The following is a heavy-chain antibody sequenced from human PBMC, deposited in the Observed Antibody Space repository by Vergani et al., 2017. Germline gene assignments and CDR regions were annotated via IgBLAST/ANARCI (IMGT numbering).Heavy chain of an antibody. CDR2: ISSSSSYT. CDR1: GFTFSSYS. CDR3: AGAFIVGATNYYYYYMDV. Sequence: EVQLVESGGGLVKPGGSLRLSCAASGFTFSSYSMNWVRQAPGKGLEWVSSISSSSSYTYYADSVKGRFTISRDNAKNSLYLQMNSLRAEDTAVYYCAGAFIVGATNYYYYYMDVWGKGTTVTVSS. V-gene: IGHV3-21*01. D-gene: IGHD1-26*01. J-gene: IGHJ6*03.